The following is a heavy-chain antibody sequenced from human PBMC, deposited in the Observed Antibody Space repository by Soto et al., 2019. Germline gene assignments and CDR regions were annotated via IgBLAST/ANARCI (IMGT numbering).Heavy chain of an antibody. J-gene: IGHJ4*02. Sequence: WTVSDGSIISSNYYWSWIRQSPGKGLEWIGFIYYSGKTYYSPTLKNRVTMSVDTSKNQFSLNLTSVTASDTAVYFCARALWSGFVDYWGQGALVTVSS. CDR3: ARALWSGFVDY. V-gene: IGHV4-30-4*01. CDR2: IYYSGKT. CDR1: DGSIISSNYY. D-gene: IGHD3-3*01.